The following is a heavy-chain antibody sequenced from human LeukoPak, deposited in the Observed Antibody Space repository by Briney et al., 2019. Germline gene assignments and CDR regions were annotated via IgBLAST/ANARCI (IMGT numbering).Heavy chain of an antibody. CDR3: ARDSKAVYYGSGSFDY. V-gene: IGHV3-23*01. Sequence: GGSLRLSCAASGFTFSAYAMSWVRQAPGEGLEWVSVISGSGDTTYYADSVKGRFTISGDNSKNTLYLQMNSLRAEDTAVYYCARDSKAVYYGSGSFDYWGQGTLVTVSS. D-gene: IGHD3-10*01. CDR1: GFTFSAYA. J-gene: IGHJ4*02. CDR2: ISGSGDTT.